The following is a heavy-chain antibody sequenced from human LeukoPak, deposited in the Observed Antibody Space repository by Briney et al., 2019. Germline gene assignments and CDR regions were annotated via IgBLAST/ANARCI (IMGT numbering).Heavy chain of an antibody. D-gene: IGHD3-22*01. CDR2: IYASGST. CDR1: GGSISSYY. J-gene: IGHJ4*02. V-gene: IGHV4-4*07. CDR3: ATPSVGYYDSSGYFGY. Sequence: SETLSLTCTVSGGSISSYYWSWIRQPAGKGLEWLGRIYASGSTNYNPSLKRRVTMSVDTSQNQFFLKVNSVTAADTAVYYCATPSVGYYDSSGYFGYWGQGTLVTVSS.